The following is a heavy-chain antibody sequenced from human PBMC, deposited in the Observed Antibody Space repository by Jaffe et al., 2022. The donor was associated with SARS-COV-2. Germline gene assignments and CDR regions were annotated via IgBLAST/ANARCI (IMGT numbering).Heavy chain of an antibody. J-gene: IGHJ4*02. CDR2: IYDSGGT. CDR3: ARRRGNTSGLDY. Sequence: QLQLQESGPGLVKPSETLSLTCTVSGGSISSGGYYWGWIRQPPGKGLEWIGNIYDSGGTYYNPSLKSRVTISLDTSKNLFSLNLNSVTAADTAVYYCARRRGNTSGLDYWGQGTLVTVSS. D-gene: IGHD6-19*01. CDR1: GGSISSGGYY. V-gene: IGHV4-39*01.